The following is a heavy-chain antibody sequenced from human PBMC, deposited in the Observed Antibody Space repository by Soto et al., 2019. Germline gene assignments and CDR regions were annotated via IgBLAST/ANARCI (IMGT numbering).Heavy chain of an antibody. V-gene: IGHV1-18*04. CDR1: GYTFTRYG. J-gene: IGHJ5*02. CDR3: ARMISETYSDWFDP. CDR2: ISADNAKT. Sequence: QVQLVQSGAEVKKPGASVKVSCKASGYTFTRYGITWVRQAPVHGLEWMGWISADNAKTKYAQKIQDRVIMTTDTSTRTAYVELRSLRSDDTAVYYFARMISETYSDWFDPWGQVTLVTVSS. D-gene: IGHD1-26*01.